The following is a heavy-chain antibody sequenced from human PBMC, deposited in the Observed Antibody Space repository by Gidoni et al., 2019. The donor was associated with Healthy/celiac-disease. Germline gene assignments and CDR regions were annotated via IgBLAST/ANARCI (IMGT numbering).Heavy chain of an antibody. CDR2: ISGSGGST. V-gene: IGHV3-23*01. CDR1: GFTFSSYA. J-gene: IGHJ4*02. D-gene: IGHD2-2*01. Sequence: EVQLLESGGGLVQPGGSLRLSCAASGFTFSSYAMSWVRQAPGKGLEWVSAISGSGGSTYYADSVKGRFTISRDNSKNTLYLQMNSLRAEDTAVYYCSLYCSSTSCYPYYFDYWGQGTLVTVSS. CDR3: SLYCSSTSCYPYYFDY.